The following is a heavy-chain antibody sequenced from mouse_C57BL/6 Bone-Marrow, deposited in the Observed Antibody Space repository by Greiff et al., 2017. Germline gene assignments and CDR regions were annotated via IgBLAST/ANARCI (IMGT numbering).Heavy chain of an antibody. CDR2: INYDGSST. CDR3: ARVETAQGRGAMDY. J-gene: IGHJ4*01. D-gene: IGHD3-2*02. Sequence: EVMLVESEGGLVQPGSSMKLSCTASGFTFSDYYMAWVRQVPEKGLEWVANINYDGSSTYYLDSLKSRFIISGDNAKNILYLQMSSLKSEDTATYYCARVETAQGRGAMDYWGQGTSVTVSS. CDR1: GFTFSDYY. V-gene: IGHV5-16*01.